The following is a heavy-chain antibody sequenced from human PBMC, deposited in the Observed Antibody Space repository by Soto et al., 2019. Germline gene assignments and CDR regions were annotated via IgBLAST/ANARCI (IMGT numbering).Heavy chain of an antibody. Sequence: GGSLRLSCAASGFTFSSYSMNWVRQAPGKGLEWVSSISSSSSYIYYADSVKGRFTISRDNAKNSLYLQMNSLRAEDTAVYYCARRISVRTRSGSYLKGYFDYWGQGTLVTVSS. J-gene: IGHJ4*02. V-gene: IGHV3-21*01. D-gene: IGHD3-10*01. CDR3: ARRISVRTRSGSYLKGYFDY. CDR1: GFTFSSYS. CDR2: ISSSSSYI.